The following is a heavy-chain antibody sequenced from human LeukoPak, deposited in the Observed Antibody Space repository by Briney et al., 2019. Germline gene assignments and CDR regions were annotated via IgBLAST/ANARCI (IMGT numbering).Heavy chain of an antibody. Sequence: GASVKVSCKASGYTFTGYYMHWVRQAPGQGLEWVGWISAYNGNTNYAQKLQGRVTMTTDTSTSTAYMDLRSLRSDDTAVYYCARVVPPTDYGSGSYFWDPYYFDYWGQGTLVTVSS. V-gene: IGHV1-18*04. CDR1: GYTFTGYY. D-gene: IGHD3-10*01. CDR3: ARVVPPTDYGSGSYFWDPYYFDY. CDR2: ISAYNGNT. J-gene: IGHJ4*02.